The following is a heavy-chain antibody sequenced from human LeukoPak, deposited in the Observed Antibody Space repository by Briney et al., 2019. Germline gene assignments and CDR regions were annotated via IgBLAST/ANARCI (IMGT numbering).Heavy chain of an antibody. V-gene: IGHV3-48*01. D-gene: IGHD3-3*02. J-gene: IGHJ4*02. CDR1: GFTFSSYR. CDR2: ISSSSSTI. Sequence: GGSLRLSCAASGFTFSSYRMNWVRQAPGKGLEWVSYISSSSSTIYYADSVKGRFTISRDNAKKSLYLQMNSLRAEDTAVYYCAKDIISWGSDYWGQGTLVTVSS. CDR3: AKDIISWGSDY.